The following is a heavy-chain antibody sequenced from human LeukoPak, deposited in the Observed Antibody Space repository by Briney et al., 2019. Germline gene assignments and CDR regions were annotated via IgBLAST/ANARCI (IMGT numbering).Heavy chain of an antibody. D-gene: IGHD6-13*01. V-gene: IGHV6-1*01. CDR2: TYYRSKWYS. CDR1: GDSVSSNSAA. J-gene: IGHJ4*02. Sequence: SQTLSLTCALSGDSVSSNSAAWTWIRQSPSRGLEWLGRTYYRSKWYSDYAVSVQSRITINPDTSKNQFSLQVNSVTPEDTAVYYCARLMGSSWFVDWGQGTLVTVSS. CDR3: ARLMGSSWFVD.